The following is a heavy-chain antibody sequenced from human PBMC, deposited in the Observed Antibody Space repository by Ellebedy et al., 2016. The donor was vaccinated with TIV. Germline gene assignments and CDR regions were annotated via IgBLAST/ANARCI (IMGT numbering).Heavy chain of an antibody. J-gene: IGHJ4*02. D-gene: IGHD2-21*02. CDR3: ARGSIIVVVTAIFGPHLYYFDY. V-gene: IGHV4-39*07. CDR1: GGSISSSSYY. Sequence: SETLSLTXTVSGGSISSSSYYWGWIRQPPGKGLEWIGSIYYSGSTYYNPSLKSRVTISVDTSKNQFSLKLSSVTAADTAVYYCARGSIIVVVTAIFGPHLYYFDYWGQGTLVTVSS. CDR2: IYYSGST.